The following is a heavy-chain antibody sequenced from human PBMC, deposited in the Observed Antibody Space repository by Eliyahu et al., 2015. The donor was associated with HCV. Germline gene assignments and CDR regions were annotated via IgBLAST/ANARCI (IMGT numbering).Heavy chain of an antibody. CDR3: AHRLPLGTGTTRLYYYGMDV. CDR1: GFSLSTSGVG. CDR2: IYWNDDK. Sequence: QITLKESGPALVKPTQTLTLTCXFXGFSLSTSGVGVGWIRQPPGKALEWLALIYWNDDKRYSPSLKSRLTITKDTSKNQVVLTMTNMDPVDTATYYCAHRLPLGTGTTRLYYYGMDVWGQGTTVTVSS. J-gene: IGHJ6*02. D-gene: IGHD1-7*01. V-gene: IGHV2-5*01.